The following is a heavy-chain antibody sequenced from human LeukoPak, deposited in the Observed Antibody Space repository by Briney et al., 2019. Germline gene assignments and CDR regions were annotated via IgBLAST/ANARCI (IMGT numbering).Heavy chain of an antibody. D-gene: IGHD6-19*01. CDR3: AKGEDNMAVAGTLGY. Sequence: GGSLRLSCAASGFTFSSYAMHWVRQAPGRGLEWVAVISYDGSNKYYADSVKGRFTISRDNSKNTLYLQMNSLRAEDTAVYYCAKGEDNMAVAGTLGYWGQGTLVTVSS. V-gene: IGHV3-30-3*01. CDR2: ISYDGSNK. CDR1: GFTFSSYA. J-gene: IGHJ4*02.